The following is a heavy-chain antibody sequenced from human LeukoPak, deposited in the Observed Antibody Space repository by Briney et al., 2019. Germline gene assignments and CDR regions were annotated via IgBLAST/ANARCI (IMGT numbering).Heavy chain of an antibody. CDR2: ISSSSSYK. J-gene: IGHJ4*02. CDR3: GRRWFGVAAADDY. D-gene: IGHD2-2*01. CDR1: GFTFSTYN. V-gene: IGHV3-21*01. Sequence: GGSLRLSCTASGFTFSTYNMNWVRQAPGKGLEWVSSISSSSSYKYYADSVKGRFTISRDNARNSLSLQMNSLRAEDTAVYYCGRRWFGVAAADDYWGQGTQVTVSS.